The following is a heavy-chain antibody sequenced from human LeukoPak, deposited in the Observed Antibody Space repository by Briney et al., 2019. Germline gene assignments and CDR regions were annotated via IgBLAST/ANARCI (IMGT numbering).Heavy chain of an antibody. V-gene: IGHV3-23*01. Sequence: GGSLRLSCASSGFTYSNFGMSWVRQAPGKGLEWVSSISAGGSGTYFADSVKGRFRIFRDNSTSTLFLQMDSLRVEDTAIYYCATLSSGGSGSYHHYWGQGTLVTVSS. D-gene: IGHD3-10*01. CDR1: GFTYSNFG. CDR2: ISAGGSGT. CDR3: ATLSSGGSGSYHHY. J-gene: IGHJ4*02.